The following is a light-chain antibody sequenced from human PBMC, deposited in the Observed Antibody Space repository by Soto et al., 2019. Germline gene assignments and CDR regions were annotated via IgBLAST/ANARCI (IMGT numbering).Light chain of an antibody. CDR2: GAS. Sequence: EVEMKQSPATLSVSPGGRATLSCRASQSVSSNLAWYQQRLGQAPRLLIYGASTRATGIPDRFSGSGSGTDFTLTISRLEPEDFAVYYCQQYGSSGTFGQGTKVDIK. V-gene: IGKV3-20*01. CDR1: QSVSSN. J-gene: IGKJ1*01. CDR3: QQYGSSGT.